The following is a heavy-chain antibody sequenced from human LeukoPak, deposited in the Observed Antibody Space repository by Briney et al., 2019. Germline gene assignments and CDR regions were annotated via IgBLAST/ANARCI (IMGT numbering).Heavy chain of an antibody. V-gene: IGHV1-69*06. Sequence: GASVKVSCKASGGTFSTYAISWVRQAPGQGLEWMGGIIPIFGTPNYAEKFQGRVTITADKSTSTAYMELSSLRSEDTAVFYWAKAAYDILTGALDYWGQGTLVTVSS. CDR3: AKAAYDILTGALDY. J-gene: IGHJ4*02. D-gene: IGHD3-9*01. CDR2: IIPIFGTP. CDR1: GGTFSTYA.